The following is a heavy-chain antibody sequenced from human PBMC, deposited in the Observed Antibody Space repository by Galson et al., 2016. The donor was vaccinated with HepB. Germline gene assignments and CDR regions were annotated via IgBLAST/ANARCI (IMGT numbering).Heavy chain of an antibody. V-gene: IGHV4-4*02. J-gene: IGHJ6*02. CDR3: AREDYFHYGVDV. CDR1: GGSITSNHW. Sequence: SETLSLTCVVSGGSITSNHWWTWVRQPPGKGLEWIGKVFYTGSTDSHPSPKSRVTISLDRSQNQFSLKLTSVTAADTAVYYCAREDYFHYGVDVWGQGTTVTVS. CDR2: VFYTGST.